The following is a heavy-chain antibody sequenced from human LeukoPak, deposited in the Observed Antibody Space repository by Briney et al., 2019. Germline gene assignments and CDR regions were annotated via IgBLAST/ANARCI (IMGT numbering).Heavy chain of an antibody. V-gene: IGHV4-4*07. Sequence: SETLSLTCTVSGGSISSYYWSWIRQPAGKGLEWIGRIYTSXXXXXXXXLXXXXTMSVDTSKNQFSLKLSSVTAADTAVYYCAXXXXXWFDPWGQGTLVXXSS. CDR1: GGSISSYY. J-gene: IGHJ5*02. CDR3: AXXXXXWFDP. CDR2: IYTSXXX.